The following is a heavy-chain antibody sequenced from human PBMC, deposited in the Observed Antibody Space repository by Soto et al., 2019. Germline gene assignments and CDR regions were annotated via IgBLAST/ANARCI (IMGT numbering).Heavy chain of an antibody. D-gene: IGHD2-15*01. CDR2: ISGSGGGI. Sequence: EVQLLESGGGLVQPGGSLRVSCTASGFTFSNYGMSWVRQAPGKGLEWVSSISGSGGGIYYADSVRGRFTISRDNSKNTLYLQMNDLRVEDTAVYYCAKNPSLIVVEWFEPWGQGTLVNVSS. CDR3: AKNPSLIVVEWFEP. V-gene: IGHV3-23*01. CDR1: GFTFSNYG. J-gene: IGHJ5*02.